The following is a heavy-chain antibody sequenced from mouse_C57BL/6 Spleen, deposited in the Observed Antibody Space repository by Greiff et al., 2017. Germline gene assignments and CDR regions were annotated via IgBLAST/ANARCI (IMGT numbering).Heavy chain of an antibody. D-gene: IGHD1-1*01. J-gene: IGHJ1*03. CDR3: SRHADYYGSGYYWYFDV. Sequence: EVKLMESGGGLVKPGGSLKLSCAASGFTFSSYTMSWVRQTPEKRLEWVATISGGGGNTYYPDSVKGRFPISRDNAKNTLYLQMSSLRSEDTALYYCSRHADYYGSGYYWYFDVWVTGTTLTVSS. V-gene: IGHV5-9*01. CDR2: ISGGGGNT. CDR1: GFTFSSYT.